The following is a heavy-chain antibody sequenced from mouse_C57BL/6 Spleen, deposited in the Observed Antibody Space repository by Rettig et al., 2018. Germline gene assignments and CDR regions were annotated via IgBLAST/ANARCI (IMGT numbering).Heavy chain of an antibody. V-gene: IGHV3-6*01. Sequence: DVQLQESGPGLVKPSQSLSLTCSVTGYSITSGYYWNWIRQFPGNKLEWMGYISYDGSNNYNPSLKNRISITRDTSKNQFFLKLNSVTTEDTATYYCARGALRYPFDYWGQGTTLTVSS. CDR3: ARGALRYPFDY. CDR1: GYSITSGYY. D-gene: IGHD1-1*01. CDR2: ISYDGSN. J-gene: IGHJ2*01.